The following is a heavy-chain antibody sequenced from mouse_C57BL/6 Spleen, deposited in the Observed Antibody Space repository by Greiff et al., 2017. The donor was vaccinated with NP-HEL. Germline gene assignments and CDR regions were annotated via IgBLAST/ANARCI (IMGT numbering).Heavy chain of an antibody. J-gene: IGHJ2*01. V-gene: IGHV1-4*01. Sequence: QVHVKQSGAELARPGASVKMSCKASGYTFTSYTMHWVKQRPGQGLEWIGYINPSSGYTKYNQKFKDKATLTADKSSSTAYMQLSSLTSEDSAVYYCARGDYLDDWGQGTTLTVSS. CDR2: INPSSGYT. CDR1: GYTFTSYT. CDR3: ARGDYLDD.